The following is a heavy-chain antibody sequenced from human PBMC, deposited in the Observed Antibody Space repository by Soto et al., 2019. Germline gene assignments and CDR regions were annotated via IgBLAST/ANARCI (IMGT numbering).Heavy chain of an antibody. V-gene: IGHV1-69*13. Sequence: LVKVSCKASGGTFSSYAISWVRQAPGQGLEWMGGIIPIFGTANYAQKFQGRVTITADESTSTAYMELSSLRSEDTAVYYCARVFHSKGWTGYYYYYGMDVWGQGTTVTVSS. CDR3: ARVFHSKGWTGYYYYYGMDV. D-gene: IGHD6-19*01. CDR2: IIPIFGTA. J-gene: IGHJ6*02. CDR1: GGTFSSYA.